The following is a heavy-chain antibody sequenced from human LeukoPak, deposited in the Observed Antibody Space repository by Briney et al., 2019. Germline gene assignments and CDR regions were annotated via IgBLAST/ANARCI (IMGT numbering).Heavy chain of an antibody. CDR3: ARAIGSDYDFWSGYYGPFDI. CDR1: GYTFTSYG. Sequence: ASVKVSCKASGYTFTSYGISWVRQAPGQGLEWMGWISAYNGNTNYAQKLQGRVTMTTDTSTSTAYMELRSLRSDDTAVYYCARAIGSDYDFWSGYYGPFDIWGQGTMVTVSS. J-gene: IGHJ3*02. D-gene: IGHD3-3*01. V-gene: IGHV1-18*01. CDR2: ISAYNGNT.